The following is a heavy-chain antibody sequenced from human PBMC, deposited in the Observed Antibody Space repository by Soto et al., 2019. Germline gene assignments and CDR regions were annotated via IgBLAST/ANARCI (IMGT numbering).Heavy chain of an antibody. CDR1: GDSVSSNSVV. D-gene: IGHD2-8*02. V-gene: IGHV6-1*01. Sequence: PSQTLSLTCAISGDSVSSNSVVWNWIRQSPSRGLEWLGRTYYRSKWYYEYAESVKSRLIINPDTSKNQLSLQLNSATPEDTGVYYCARLVGNSWIDSWGQGTQVTVSS. J-gene: IGHJ5*01. CDR2: TYYRSKWYY. CDR3: ARLVGNSWIDS.